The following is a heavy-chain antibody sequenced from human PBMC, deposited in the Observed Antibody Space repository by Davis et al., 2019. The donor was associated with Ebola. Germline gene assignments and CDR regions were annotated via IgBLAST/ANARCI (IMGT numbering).Heavy chain of an antibody. Sequence: TRYSPSFQGQVTISADKSISTAYLQWSSLKASDTAMYYCARRVATSFWYFDLWGRGTRVTVSS. D-gene: IGHD5-12*01. V-gene: IGHV5-51*01. J-gene: IGHJ2*01. CDR3: ARRVATSFWYFDL. CDR2: T.